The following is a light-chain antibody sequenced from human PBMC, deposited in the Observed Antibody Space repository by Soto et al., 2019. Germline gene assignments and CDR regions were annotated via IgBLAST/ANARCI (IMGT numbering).Light chain of an antibody. CDR1: SSNIGAGYD. CDR3: QSYDSSLSGRGVV. CDR2: GNS. Sequence: QSVLTQPPSVSGAPGQRVTISCTGSSSNIGAGYDVHWYQQLPGTAPKLLIYGNSNRPSGVPDRFSGSKSGTSASLAITGLQAEDEADYYCQSYDSSLSGRGVVFGGGTQLTV. J-gene: IGLJ2*01. V-gene: IGLV1-40*01.